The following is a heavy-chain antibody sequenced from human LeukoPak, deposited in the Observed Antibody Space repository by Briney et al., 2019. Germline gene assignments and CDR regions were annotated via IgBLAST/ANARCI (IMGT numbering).Heavy chain of an antibody. Sequence: SETLSLTCAVSGGSISSGDYYWSWIRQPPGKGLEWIGYIYHSGSTYYNPSLKSRVTISVDRSKNQFSLKLSSVTAADTAVYYCARGDYYDSSGYSNWFDPWGQGTLVTVSS. V-gene: IGHV4-30-2*01. CDR2: IYHSGST. J-gene: IGHJ5*02. D-gene: IGHD3-22*01. CDR1: GGSISSGDYY. CDR3: ARGDYYDSSGYSNWFDP.